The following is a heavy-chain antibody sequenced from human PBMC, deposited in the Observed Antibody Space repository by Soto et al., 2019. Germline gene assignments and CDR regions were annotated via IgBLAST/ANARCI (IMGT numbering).Heavy chain of an antibody. Sequence: QVQLVQSGAEVKKPGASVKVSCKASGYTFTSYGISWVRQAPGQGLEWVGWISAYNGNTNYAQKLQGRVTMTTDTSTSTDYMELRSLRSDDTAVYYCARVTYYYDSSGYYHFDYWGQGTLVTVSS. J-gene: IGHJ4*02. CDR3: ARVTYYYDSSGYYHFDY. CDR1: GYTFTSYG. CDR2: ISAYNGNT. D-gene: IGHD3-22*01. V-gene: IGHV1-18*01.